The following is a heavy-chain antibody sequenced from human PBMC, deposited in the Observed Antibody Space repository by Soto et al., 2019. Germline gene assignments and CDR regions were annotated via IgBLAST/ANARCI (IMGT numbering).Heavy chain of an antibody. CDR3: AKDGPSVGDYHLNWFDP. Sequence: GGYLRLSCAASGFTFSSYAMSWVRQAPGKGLEWVSAISGSGGSTYYADSVKGRFTISRDNSKNTLYLQMNSLRAEDTAVYYCAKDGPSVGDYHLNWFDPWGQGTLVTVSS. CDR2: ISGSGGST. CDR1: GFTFSSYA. J-gene: IGHJ5*02. D-gene: IGHD4-17*01. V-gene: IGHV3-23*01.